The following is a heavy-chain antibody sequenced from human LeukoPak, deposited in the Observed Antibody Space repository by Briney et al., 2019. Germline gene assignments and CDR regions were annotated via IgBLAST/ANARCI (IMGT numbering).Heavy chain of an antibody. CDR2: INDDGRST. Sequence: AGGSLRLSCAASGFTFSSYWTHWVRQAPGKGLVGVSRINDDGRSTSYADSVKGRFTISRDNAKNTLYLQMNSLRAEDTAVYYCARSPNYKGYFDYWGQGTLVTVSS. J-gene: IGHJ4*02. CDR3: ARSPNYKGYFDY. V-gene: IGHV3-74*01. D-gene: IGHD3-10*01. CDR1: GFTFSSYW.